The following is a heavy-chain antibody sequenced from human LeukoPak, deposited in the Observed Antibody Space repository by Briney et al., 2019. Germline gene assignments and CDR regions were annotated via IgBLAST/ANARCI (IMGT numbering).Heavy chain of an antibody. V-gene: IGHV3-74*01. Sequence: GGSLRLSCAASGFTFSSYWMLWVRQAPGKGLVWVSRINSDGSRTSYADSVKGRFTISRDNAKNTLSLQMNSLRAEDTAVYYCARDLDYGGNFDYWGQGTLVTVSS. CDR2: INSDGSRT. CDR1: GFTFSSYW. CDR3: ARDLDYGGNFDY. J-gene: IGHJ4*02. D-gene: IGHD4-23*01.